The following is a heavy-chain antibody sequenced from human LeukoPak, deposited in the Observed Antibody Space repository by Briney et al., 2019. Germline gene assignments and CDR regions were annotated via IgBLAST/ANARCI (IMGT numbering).Heavy chain of an antibody. CDR3: ANMESSSWLDYYYYMDV. D-gene: IGHD6-13*01. J-gene: IGHJ6*03. CDR2: ISGSGGST. CDR1: GFTVSSNY. Sequence: GGSLRLSCAASGFTVSSNYMSWVRQAPGKGLEWVSAISGSGGSTYYADAVKGRFTISRDNSKNTLYLQMNSLRAEDTAVYYCANMESSSWLDYYYYMDVWGKGTTVTVSS. V-gene: IGHV3-23*01.